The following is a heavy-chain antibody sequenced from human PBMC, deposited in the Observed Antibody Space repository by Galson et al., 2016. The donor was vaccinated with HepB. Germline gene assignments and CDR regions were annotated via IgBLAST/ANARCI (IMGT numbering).Heavy chain of an antibody. J-gene: IGHJ2*01. D-gene: IGHD6-19*01. CDR3: ARDSSGWHPNFYWYFDL. V-gene: IGHV4-4*07. Sequence: ETLSLTCTVSGGSISSYYWSWIRQPAGKGLEWIGRLYTSGSTSYNPSLKSRVTMSLHTSKNQFSLNLSSVTAADPAVYYCARDSSGWHPNFYWYFDLWGRGTLVTVSS. CDR1: GGSISSYY. CDR2: LYTSGST.